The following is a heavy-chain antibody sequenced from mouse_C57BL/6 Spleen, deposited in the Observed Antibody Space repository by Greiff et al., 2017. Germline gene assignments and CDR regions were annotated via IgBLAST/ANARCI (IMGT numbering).Heavy chain of an antibody. V-gene: IGHV5-15*01. Sequence: EVQGVESGGGLVQPGGSLKLSCAASGFTFSDYGMAWVRQAPRKGPEWVAFISNLAYSIYYADTVTGRFTISRENAKNTLYLEMSSLRSEDTAMYYCARPLYYGSSGFAYWGQGTLVTVSA. CDR1: GFTFSDYG. D-gene: IGHD1-1*01. J-gene: IGHJ3*01. CDR2: ISNLAYSI. CDR3: ARPLYYGSSGFAY.